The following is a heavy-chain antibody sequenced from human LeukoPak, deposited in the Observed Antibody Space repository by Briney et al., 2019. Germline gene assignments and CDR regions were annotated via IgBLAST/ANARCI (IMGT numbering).Heavy chain of an antibody. Sequence: SETLSLTCTVSGGSVSSGSYYWSWIRQPPGKGLEWIGYIYYSGSTNCNPSLKSRVTISVDTSKNQFSLKLSSVTAADTAVYYCARDRGIYGDYGFDYWGQGTLVTVSS. CDR2: IYYSGST. J-gene: IGHJ4*02. D-gene: IGHD4-17*01. CDR3: ARDRGIYGDYGFDY. V-gene: IGHV4-61*01. CDR1: GGSVSSGSYY.